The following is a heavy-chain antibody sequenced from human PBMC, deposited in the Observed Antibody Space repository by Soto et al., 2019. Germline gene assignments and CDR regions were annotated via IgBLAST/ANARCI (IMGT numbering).Heavy chain of an antibody. V-gene: IGHV3-23*01. CDR1: GFTFSSYA. CDR2: ISGSGCST. J-gene: IGHJ2*01. Sequence: EVPLLESGGGLVQPGGSLRLSCAASGFTFSSYAMSWVRQAPGKGLEWVSAISGSGCSTYYADSVKGRFTISRDNSMNTLYLQMNSLRAEDTAVYYCAKRTVVWYFDLWGRGTLVTVSS. D-gene: IGHD2-15*01. CDR3: AKRTVVWYFDL.